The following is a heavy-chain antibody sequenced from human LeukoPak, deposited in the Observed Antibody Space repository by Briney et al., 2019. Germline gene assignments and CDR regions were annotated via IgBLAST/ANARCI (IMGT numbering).Heavy chain of an antibody. CDR2: INPNSGGT. J-gene: IGHJ4*02. CDR3: ARGLRFLEWFLDY. Sequence: ASVKVSCKASGYTFTGYYMHWVRQAPGQGLEWMGWINPNSGGTNYAQKFQGRVTMTRDTSISTAYMELSKLRSDDTAVYYCARGLRFLEWFLDYWGQGTLVTVSS. CDR1: GYTFTGYY. V-gene: IGHV1-2*02. D-gene: IGHD3-3*01.